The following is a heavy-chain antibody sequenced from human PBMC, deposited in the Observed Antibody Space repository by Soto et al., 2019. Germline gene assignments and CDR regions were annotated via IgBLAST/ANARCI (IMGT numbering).Heavy chain of an antibody. CDR3: ARVGYSSGLLPDY. D-gene: IGHD6-19*01. Sequence: EVLLVESGGGLVKPGWSLRLSCAASGFTFSRCSMISYIYFADSLKGRFTISRDTAKNSLYLQMNSLRAEDTAVYSCARVGYSSGLLPDYWGQVTLVTVSS. J-gene: IGHJ4*02. CDR1: GFTFSRCS. CDR2: SYI. V-gene: IGHV3-21*01.